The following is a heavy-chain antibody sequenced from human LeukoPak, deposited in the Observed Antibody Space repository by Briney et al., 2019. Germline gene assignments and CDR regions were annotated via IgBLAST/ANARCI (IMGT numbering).Heavy chain of an antibody. J-gene: IGHJ6*03. D-gene: IGHD5-18*01. CDR2: INHSGST. CDR1: GGSFSGYY. CDR3: ARVGYSYVINDWSRTGLGAYPTKYYYHMDV. V-gene: IGHV4-34*01. Sequence: SETLSLTCAVYGGSFSGYYWSWIRQPPGKGVEWIGEINHSGSTNYNPSLKSRVTISGYTSKNPFSLKLSSVTAADTAVYFCARVGYSYVINDWSRTGLGAYPTKYYYHMDVWGKGTTVTVSS.